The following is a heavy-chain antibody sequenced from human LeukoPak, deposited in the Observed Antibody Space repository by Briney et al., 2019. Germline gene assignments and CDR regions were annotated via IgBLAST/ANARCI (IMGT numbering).Heavy chain of an antibody. D-gene: IGHD3-10*01. J-gene: IGHJ5*02. V-gene: IGHV4-39*01. CDR2: IYYSGST. CDR1: GGSISSYY. CDR3: ARLLWFGESGDWFDP. Sequence: SETLSLTCTVSGGSISSYYWGWIRQPPGKGLEWLGSIYYSGSTYYNPSLKSRVTISVDTSKNQFSLKLSSVTAADTAVYYCARLLWFGESGDWFDPWGQGTLVTVSS.